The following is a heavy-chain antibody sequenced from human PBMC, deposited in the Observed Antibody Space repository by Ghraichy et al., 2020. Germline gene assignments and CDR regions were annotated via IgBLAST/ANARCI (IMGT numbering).Heavy chain of an antibody. CDR3: AKAVFGTAMIVVVSLSPDAFDI. Sequence: GGSLRLSCAASGFTFSSYAMSWVRQAPGKGLEWVSAISGSGGSTYYADSVKGRFTISRDNSKNTLYLQMNSLRAEDTAVYYCAKAVFGTAMIVVVSLSPDAFDIWGQGTMVTVSS. V-gene: IGHV3-23*01. CDR1: GFTFSSYA. J-gene: IGHJ3*02. D-gene: IGHD3-22*01. CDR2: ISGSGGST.